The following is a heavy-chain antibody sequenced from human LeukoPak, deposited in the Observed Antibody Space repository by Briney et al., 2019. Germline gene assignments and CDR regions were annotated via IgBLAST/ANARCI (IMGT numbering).Heavy chain of an antibody. J-gene: IGHJ4*02. Sequence: SETLSLTCTVSGGSISSYYWSRIRQPPGKGLEWIGYIYYSGSTNYNPSLKSRVTISVDTSKNQFSLKLSSVTAADTAVYYCARGGIAARPFDYWGQGTLVTVSS. CDR1: GGSISSYY. D-gene: IGHD6-6*01. CDR2: IYYSGST. CDR3: ARGGIAARPFDY. V-gene: IGHV4-59*01.